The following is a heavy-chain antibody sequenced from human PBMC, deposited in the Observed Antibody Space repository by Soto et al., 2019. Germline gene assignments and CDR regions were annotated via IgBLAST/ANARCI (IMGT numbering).Heavy chain of an antibody. D-gene: IGHD3-16*01. CDR1: GFTFSSYS. V-gene: IGHV3-21*01. CDR3: ARYGGGSDAFDI. Sequence: EVQLVESGGGLVKPGGSLRLSCAASGFTFSSYSMNWVRQAPGKGLEWVSSISSSSSYIYYADSVKGRFTISRDNAKNSRYLQMNSLRAEDTAVYYCARYGGGSDAFDIWGQGTMVTVSS. CDR2: ISSSSSYI. J-gene: IGHJ3*02.